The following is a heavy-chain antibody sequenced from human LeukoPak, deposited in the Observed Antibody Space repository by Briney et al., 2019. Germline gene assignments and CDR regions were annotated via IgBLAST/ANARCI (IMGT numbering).Heavy chain of an antibody. V-gene: IGHV3-53*01. CDR1: GFTVSSNY. J-gene: IGHJ4*02. CDR3: ARVNSARGALDY. D-gene: IGHD3-10*01. Sequence: GGSLRLSCAASGFTVSSNYMNWVRQAPGKWLEWVSVIYSGGSTYYADSVKGRFTISRDNSKNTLYLQMNSLRAEDTAVYYCARVNSARGALDYWGQGTLVTVSS. CDR2: IYSGGST.